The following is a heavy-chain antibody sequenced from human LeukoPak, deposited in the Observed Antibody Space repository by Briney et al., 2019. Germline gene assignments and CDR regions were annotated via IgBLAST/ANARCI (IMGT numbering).Heavy chain of an antibody. CDR1: GGSMSSYY. CDR3: ARYSGWYTPFDY. V-gene: IGHV4-59*01. CDR2: IYYSGST. D-gene: IGHD6-13*01. Sequence: SETLSLTCNVSGGSMSSYYWSWIRQPPGKGLEWIGYIYYSGSTNYNPSLESRVSMSVDTSKNQFSLRLNSVTAEDTAVYYCARYSGWYTPFDYWGQGTLVTVSS. J-gene: IGHJ4*02.